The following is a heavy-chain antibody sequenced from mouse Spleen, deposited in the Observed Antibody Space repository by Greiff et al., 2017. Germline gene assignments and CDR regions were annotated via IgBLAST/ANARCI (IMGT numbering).Heavy chain of an antibody. J-gene: IGHJ2*01. D-gene: IGHD6-2*01. Sequence: VQLQQSGAELVRPGASVTLSCKASGYTFTDYEMHWVKQTPVHGLEWIGAIDPETGGTAYNQKFKGKAILTADKSSSTAYMELRSLTSEASASYYCTSQVSFRGYWGQGTTLTITS. CDR3: TSQVSFRGY. CDR1: GYTFTDYE. CDR2: IDPETGGT. V-gene: IGHV1-15*01.